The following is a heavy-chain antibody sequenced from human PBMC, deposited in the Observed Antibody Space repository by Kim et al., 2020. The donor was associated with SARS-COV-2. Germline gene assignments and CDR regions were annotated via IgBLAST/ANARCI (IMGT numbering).Heavy chain of an antibody. CDR2: INTNTGKP. Sequence: ASVKVSCKASGYSFTTYAMNWVRQAPGQGLEWMGWINTNTGKPTYVQGFTGRVVFSVDTSVSTAYLQLSSLQAEDTGVYYCARDREPGAWTSWGQGTLVT. D-gene: IGHD1-1*01. J-gene: IGHJ5*02. CDR1: GYSFTTYA. CDR3: ARDREPGAWTS. V-gene: IGHV7-4-1*02.